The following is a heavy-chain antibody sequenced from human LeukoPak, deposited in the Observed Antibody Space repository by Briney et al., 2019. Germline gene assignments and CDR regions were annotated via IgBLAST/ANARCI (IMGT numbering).Heavy chain of an antibody. CDR2: INVHTGVA. CDR1: GYTFTGYN. CDR3: ARTHYDSSAYYSPAGC. Sequence: ASVKVSCKASGYTFTGYNMHWVRQAPGQGLEWMGWINVHTGVAHYAQKFHGRVTMTRDTSISTAYTELSRLRSDDTAVFYCARTHYDSSAYYSPAGCWGQGTLVTVSS. V-gene: IGHV1-2*02. J-gene: IGHJ4*02. D-gene: IGHD3-22*01.